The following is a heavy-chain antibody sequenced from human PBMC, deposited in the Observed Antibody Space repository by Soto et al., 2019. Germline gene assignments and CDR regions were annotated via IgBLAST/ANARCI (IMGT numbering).Heavy chain of an antibody. J-gene: IGHJ5*02. Sequence: PSETLSLTCTVSGGSISSGGYYWSWIRQHPGKGLEWIGYIYYSGSTYYNPSLKSRVTISVDTSKNQFSLKLSSVTAADTAVFYCARGLYSSSWYNWFDPWGQGTLVTVSS. CDR3: ARGLYSSSWYNWFDP. CDR1: GGSISSGGYY. V-gene: IGHV4-31*03. CDR2: IYYSGST. D-gene: IGHD6-13*01.